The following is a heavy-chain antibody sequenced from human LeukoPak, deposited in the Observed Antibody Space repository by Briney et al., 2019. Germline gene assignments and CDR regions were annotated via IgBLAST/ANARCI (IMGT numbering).Heavy chain of an antibody. V-gene: IGHV4-34*01. CDR1: GGSFSGYY. CDR3: ARMAPLRRDWFDP. D-gene: IGHD5-12*01. Sequence: SETLSLTCAVYGGSFSGYYWSWIRQPPGKGLEWIGEINHSGSTNYNPSLKSRVTISVDTSKNQFSLKLRSVTAADTAVYYCARMAPLRRDWFDPWGQGTLVTVSS. J-gene: IGHJ5*02. CDR2: INHSGST.